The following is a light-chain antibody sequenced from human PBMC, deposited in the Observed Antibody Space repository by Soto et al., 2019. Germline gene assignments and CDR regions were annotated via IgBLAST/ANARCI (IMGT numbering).Light chain of an antibody. CDR1: QSVLYSSNNKNY. Sequence: DIVMTQSPDSLAVSLGERATINCKSSQSVLYSSNNKNYLTWYQQKPGQPPKLLIYWASTRESVVPDRFSGSGSGTDFTLTISSLQAEDVAVYYCQQYYCTPWTFGQGTKVEIK. CDR2: WAS. CDR3: QQYYCTPWT. J-gene: IGKJ1*01. V-gene: IGKV4-1*01.